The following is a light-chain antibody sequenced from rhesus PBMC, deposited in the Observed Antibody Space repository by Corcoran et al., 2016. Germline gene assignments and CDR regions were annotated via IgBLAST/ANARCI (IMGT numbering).Light chain of an antibody. J-gene: IGKJ2*01. CDR3: LQYNSNPYS. V-gene: IGKV1-43*01. CDR1: QGISTY. Sequence: DIQMTQSPSSLSASAGDRVTITCRASQGISTYLNWYQQKPRKAPKRRIYAASSLESGVPSRFSGSGSGTEFTLTISSLQPEDFATYYCLQYNSNPYSFGQGTKVEIK. CDR2: AAS.